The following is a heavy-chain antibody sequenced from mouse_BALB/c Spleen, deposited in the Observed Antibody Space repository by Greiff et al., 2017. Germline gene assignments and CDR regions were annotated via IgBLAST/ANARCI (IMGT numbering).Heavy chain of an antibody. CDR2: ISSGGSYT. D-gene: IGHD2-3*01. J-gene: IGHJ3*01. CDR3: TREDGSWFAD. CDR1: GFTFSSYT. V-gene: IGHV5-6-4*01. Sequence: EVQLVESGGRLVKPGGSLKLSCAASGFTFSSYTMSWVRQTPEKRLEWVATISSGGSYTYYPDSVKGRFTISRDNAKNTLYLQMSSLKSEDTAMYYCTREDGSWFADWGQGTLVTVSA.